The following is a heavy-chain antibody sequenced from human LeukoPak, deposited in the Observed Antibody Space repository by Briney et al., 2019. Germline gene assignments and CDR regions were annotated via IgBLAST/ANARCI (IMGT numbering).Heavy chain of an antibody. D-gene: IGHD1-14*01. Sequence: SETLSLTCTVSGGSISSYYWSWIRQPPGKGLEWIGYIYYSGSTNYNPSLKSRDTISVDTSKNQFSLKLSSVTAADTAVYYCARALLQTDWFDPWGQGTLVTVSS. CDR2: IYYSGST. CDR1: GGSISSYY. J-gene: IGHJ5*02. CDR3: ARALLQTDWFDP. V-gene: IGHV4-59*01.